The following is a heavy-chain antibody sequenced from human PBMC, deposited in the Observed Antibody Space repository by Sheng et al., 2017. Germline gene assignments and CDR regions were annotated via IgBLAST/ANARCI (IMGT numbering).Heavy chain of an antibody. J-gene: IGHJ6*03. V-gene: IGHV4-34*01. CDR1: GGSFSGYY. Sequence: QVQLQQWGAGLLKPSETLSLTCAVYGGSFSGYYWSWIRQPPGKGLEWIGEINHSGSTNYNPSLKSRVTISVDTSKNQFSLKLSSVTAADTAVYYCARGKGARDRYYYYYYMDVWGKGTTVTVSS. CDR3: ARGKGARDRYYYYYYMDV. D-gene: IGHD2-15*01. CDR2: INHSGST.